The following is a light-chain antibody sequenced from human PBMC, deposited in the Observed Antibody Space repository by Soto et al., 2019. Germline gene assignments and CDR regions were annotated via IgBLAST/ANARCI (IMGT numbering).Light chain of an antibody. CDR2: ASS. V-gene: IGKV1-27*01. CDR1: QGISNY. J-gene: IGKJ4*01. Sequence: DIQMTHSPSSLSASVGDRVTITCRARQGISNYLAWYQQKPGKVPKLLIYASSTLQSGVPSRFSGSGSGTDFTLTISSLQPEDVATYYCQKYNSAPLTFGGGTKAEIK. CDR3: QKYNSAPLT.